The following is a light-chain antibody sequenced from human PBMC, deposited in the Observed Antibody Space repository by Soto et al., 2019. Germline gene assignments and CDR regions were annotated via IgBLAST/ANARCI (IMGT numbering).Light chain of an antibody. J-gene: IGKJ1*01. CDR1: QSISSW. CDR3: QQYNSYWWT. Sequence: TRASCKGERVSIACRAIQSISSWLAWYQQKPGKAPKLLIYDASGLKSGVPSRFSGRGSGTEFTLTISSLQPDDFATYYCQQYNSYWWTFGQGTKVDI. CDR2: DAS. V-gene: IGKV1-5*01.